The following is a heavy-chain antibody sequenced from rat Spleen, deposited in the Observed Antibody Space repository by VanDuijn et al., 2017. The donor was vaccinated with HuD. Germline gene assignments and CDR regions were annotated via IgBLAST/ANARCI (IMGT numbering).Heavy chain of an antibody. CDR2: ISYDGSTP. D-gene: IGHD5-1*01. CDR3: ARRGTGSLDY. CDR1: GFTFTNYD. Sequence: EVQVVESGGGIVQPGRSMKLSCAASGFTFTNYDMVWVRQAPTKGLKWVASISYDGSTPYYRDSVKGRFTISRDNAKSTLYLQMDSLRSEDTATYYCARRGTGSLDYWGQGVMVTVSS. V-gene: IGHV5-7*01. J-gene: IGHJ2*01.